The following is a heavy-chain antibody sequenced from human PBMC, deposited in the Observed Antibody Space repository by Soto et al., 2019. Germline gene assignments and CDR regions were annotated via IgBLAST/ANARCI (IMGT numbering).Heavy chain of an antibody. CDR3: ARAPVRQLVFFP. V-gene: IGHV4-61*01. J-gene: IGHJ5*02. D-gene: IGHD6-6*01. CDR2: IYYSGST. Sequence: PSETLSLTCTVSGGSVSSGNYYWSWIRQPPGKGLEWIGYIYYSGSTKCNPSLKSRVTISVDTSKNQFSLKVSSVTAADTAVYYCARAPVRQLVFFPWGQGSLVTVSS. CDR1: GGSVSSGNYY.